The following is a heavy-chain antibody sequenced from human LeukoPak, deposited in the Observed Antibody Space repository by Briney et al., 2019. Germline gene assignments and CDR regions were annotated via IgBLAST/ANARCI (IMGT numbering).Heavy chain of an antibody. CDR2: ISAYNGNE. V-gene: IGHV1-18*01. J-gene: IGHJ4*02. Sequence: ASVTVSFKASGYTFTIYGISWVRQAPGQGREWVGWISAYNGNENYAQKLQGRVTMTTDTSTSTAYMELRSLRSEDTAVYYCARGSYSGYGWGQGTLVTVSS. CDR1: GYTFTIYG. CDR3: ARGSYSGYG. D-gene: IGHD5-12*01.